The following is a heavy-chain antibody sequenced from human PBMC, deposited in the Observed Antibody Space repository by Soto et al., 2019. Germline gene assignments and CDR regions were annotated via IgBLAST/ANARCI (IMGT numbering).Heavy chain of an antibody. D-gene: IGHD2-15*01. J-gene: IGHJ5*02. CDR3: ARVEGYCSGGSCSRGWFDP. CDR2: INAGNGNT. CDR1: GYTFTSYA. V-gene: IGHV1-3*01. Sequence: ASVKVSCKASGYTFTSYAMHWVRQAPGQRLEWMGWINAGNGNTKYSQEFQGRVTITRDTSASTAYMELSSLRSEDTAVYYCARVEGYCSGGSCSRGWFDPWGQGTLVTVSS.